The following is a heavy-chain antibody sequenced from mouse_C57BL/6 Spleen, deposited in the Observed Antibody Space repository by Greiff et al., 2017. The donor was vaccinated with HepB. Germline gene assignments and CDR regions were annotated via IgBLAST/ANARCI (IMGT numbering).Heavy chain of an antibody. CDR2: IDPENGDT. CDR3: TTPMITTGPGFAY. V-gene: IGHV14-4*01. Sequence: EVQLQQSGAELVRPGASVKLSCTASGFNIKDDYMHWVKQRPEQGLEWIGWIDPENGDTEYASKFQGKATITADTSSNTAYLQLSSLTSEDTAVYYCTTPMITTGPGFAYWGQRTLVTVSA. D-gene: IGHD2-4*01. CDR1: GFNIKDDY. J-gene: IGHJ3*01.